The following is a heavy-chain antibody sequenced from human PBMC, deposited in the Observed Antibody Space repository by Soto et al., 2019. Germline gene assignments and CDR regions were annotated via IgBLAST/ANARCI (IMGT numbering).Heavy chain of an antibody. CDR3: ARAFGSGYDWGALDY. D-gene: IGHD5-12*01. Sequence: GGSLRLSCAASGFTVSNNYMSWVRQAPGKGLEWVSVIYSGGSTYYADSVKGRFTISRHNSKNTLYLQMNSLRVEDTAVYYCARAFGSGYDWGALDYWGQGTLVTVSS. J-gene: IGHJ4*02. CDR2: IYSGGST. V-gene: IGHV3-53*04. CDR1: GFTVSNNY.